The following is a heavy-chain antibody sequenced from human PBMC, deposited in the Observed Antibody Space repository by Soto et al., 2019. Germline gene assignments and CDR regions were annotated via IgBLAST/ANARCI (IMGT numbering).Heavy chain of an antibody. CDR1: GFAFNNYG. V-gene: IGHV3-30*18. D-gene: IGHD2-15*01. CDR3: AKDARVSGDSCYLRGLCYFYGMDV. CDR2: ISNDGNNK. J-gene: IGHJ6*02. Sequence: PGGSLRLSCAASGFAFNNYGIHWVRQAPGKGLEWVALISNDGNNKYYADSVRGRFTISRDKSKNTLYLQMNTLRAEDTAVYYCAKDARVSGDSCYLRGLCYFYGMDVWGQGTTVTVSS.